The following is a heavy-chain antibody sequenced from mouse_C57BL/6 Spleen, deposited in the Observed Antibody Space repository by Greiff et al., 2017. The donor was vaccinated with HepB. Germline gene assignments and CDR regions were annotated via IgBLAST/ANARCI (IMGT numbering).Heavy chain of an antibody. CDR2: IDPETGGT. CDR3: TSVYYYGSSLAWFAY. Sequence: QVQLQQSGAELVRPGASVTLSCKASGYTFTDYEMHWVKQTPVHGLEWIGAIDPETGGTAYNQKFKGKAILTADKSSSTAYMELRSLTSEDSAVYYCTSVYYYGSSLAWFAYWGQGTLVTVSA. D-gene: IGHD1-1*01. V-gene: IGHV1-15*01. J-gene: IGHJ3*01. CDR1: GYTFTDYE.